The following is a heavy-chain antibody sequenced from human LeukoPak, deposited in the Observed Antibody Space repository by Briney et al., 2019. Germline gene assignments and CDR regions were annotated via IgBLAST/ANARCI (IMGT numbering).Heavy chain of an antibody. V-gene: IGHV3-30*19. J-gene: IGHJ4*02. CDR2: TSFDESNR. CDR1: GFTFSNFG. CDR3: ARDLPPLDY. Sequence: SGGSLRLSCTASGFTFSNFGMHWVRQAPGKGLEWVALTSFDESNRGYADSVKGRFTISRDNSKNTLYLQMNSLTVEDTAVYYCARDLPPLDYWGRGTLVTVSS.